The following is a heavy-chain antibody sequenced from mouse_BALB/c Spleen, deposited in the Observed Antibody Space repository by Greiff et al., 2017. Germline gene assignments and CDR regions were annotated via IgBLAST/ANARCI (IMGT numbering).Heavy chain of an antibody. CDR1: GFTFSSYT. D-gene: IGHD4-1*01. Sequence: EVKLVESGGGLVQPGGSLKLSCAASGFTFSSYTMSWVRQTPEKRLEWVAYISNGGGSTYYPDTVKGRFTISRDNAKNTLYLQMSSLKSEDTAMYYCARHETGTSYAMDYWGQGTSVTVSS. CDR2: ISNGGGST. CDR3: ARHETGTSYAMDY. J-gene: IGHJ4*01. V-gene: IGHV5-12-2*01.